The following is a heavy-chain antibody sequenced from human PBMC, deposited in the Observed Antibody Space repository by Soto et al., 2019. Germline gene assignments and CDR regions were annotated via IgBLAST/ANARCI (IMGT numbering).Heavy chain of an antibody. CDR1: GFTFSVYW. Sequence: EVQLVESGGGLVQPGGSLRLSCAASGFTFSVYWMHWVRQAPGKGLVWVSRIDSDGCTTSYADSVKGRFTISRDNAKSTLYLQMNSLRAEDTAVYYCARPGYSNYGPGVDVWGQGTTVTVSS. V-gene: IGHV3-74*01. D-gene: IGHD4-4*01. CDR3: ARPGYSNYGPGVDV. CDR2: IDSDGCTT. J-gene: IGHJ6*02.